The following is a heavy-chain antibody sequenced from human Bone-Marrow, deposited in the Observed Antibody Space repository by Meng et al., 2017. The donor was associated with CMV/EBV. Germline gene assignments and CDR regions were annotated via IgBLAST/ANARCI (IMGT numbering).Heavy chain of an antibody. CDR3: AKGGINYDSFPRAGLMDG. V-gene: IGHV3-23*01. CDR2: ISGGGETT. J-gene: IGHJ6*02. CDR1: GFIFSAYV. D-gene: IGHD3-3*01. Sequence: GESLKISCAGSGFIFSAYVMSWVRQAPRKGLEWLSVISGGGETTYYEASVKGRFTISRDNSKNTVYLQMNSLRAKDTAIYYCAKGGINYDSFPRAGLMDGWGQGTTVTVSS.